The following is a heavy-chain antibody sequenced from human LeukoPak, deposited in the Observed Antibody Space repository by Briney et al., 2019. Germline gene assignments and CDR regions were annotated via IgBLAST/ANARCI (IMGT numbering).Heavy chain of an antibody. J-gene: IGHJ4*02. D-gene: IGHD3-22*01. V-gene: IGHV1-69-2*01. CDR1: GYTFTAYY. Sequence: ASVKVSCKVSGYTFTAYYMHWVQQAPGKGLEWMGLVDPEDGETIYAEKFQGRVTITADTSTDTAYMELSSLGSEDTAVYYCATVRSGYDSRGYLFDYWGQGTLVTVSS. CDR2: VDPEDGET. CDR3: ATVRSGYDSRGYLFDY.